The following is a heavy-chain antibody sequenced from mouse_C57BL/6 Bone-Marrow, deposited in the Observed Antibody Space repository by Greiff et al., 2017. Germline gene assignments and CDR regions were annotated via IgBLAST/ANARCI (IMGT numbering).Heavy chain of an antibody. D-gene: IGHD3-2*02. J-gene: IGHJ3*01. CDR3: ASSPRSSSGLLAY. CDR2: IWGVGST. Sequence: QVQLQQSGPGLVAPSQSLSITCTVSGFSLTSYGVDWVRQSPGKGLEWLGVIWGVGSTNYNSALKSRLSISKDNSKSQVFLKMNSLQTDDTAMYYCASSPRSSSGLLAYWGQGTLVTVSA. CDR1: GFSLTSYG. V-gene: IGHV2-6*01.